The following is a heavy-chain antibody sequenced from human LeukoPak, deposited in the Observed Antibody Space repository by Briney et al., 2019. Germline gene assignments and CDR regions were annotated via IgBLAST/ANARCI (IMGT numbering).Heavy chain of an antibody. CDR3: ARDPRYYYDSSGLD. CDR1: GGTFSSYT. J-gene: IGHJ4*02. D-gene: IGHD3-22*01. V-gene: IGHV1-69*04. CDR2: IIPILGIA. Sequence: SVKVSCKASGGTFSSYTISWVRQAPGRGLEWMGRIIPILGIANYAQKFQGRVTITADKSTSTAYMELSSLRSEDTAVYYCARDPRYYYDSSGLDWGQGALVTVSS.